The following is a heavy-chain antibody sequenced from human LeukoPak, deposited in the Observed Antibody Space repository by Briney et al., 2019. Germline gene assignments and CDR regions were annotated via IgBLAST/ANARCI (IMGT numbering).Heavy chain of an antibody. V-gene: IGHV3-30*02. Sequence: GGSLRLSCAVSGFTFSSYGMHWVRQAPGKGLEWVAFIRSDVSNKNYADSVKGRFTISRDNSKNTLYLQMNSLRAEDTAVYYCARGSKWFGELIRRGEYYFDYWGQGTLVTVSS. CDR3: ARGSKWFGELIRRGEYYFDY. D-gene: IGHD3-10*01. CDR1: GFTFSSYG. CDR2: IRSDVSNK. J-gene: IGHJ4*02.